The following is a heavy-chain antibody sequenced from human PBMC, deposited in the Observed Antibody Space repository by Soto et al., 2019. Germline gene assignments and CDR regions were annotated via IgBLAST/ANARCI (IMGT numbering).Heavy chain of an antibody. D-gene: IGHD3-3*01. CDR2: INHSGST. J-gene: IGHJ6*02. V-gene: IGHV4-34*01. Sequence: PSETLSLTCAAYGGSFSGYYWSWIRQPPGKGLEWIGEINHSGSTNYNPSLKSRVTISVDTSKNQFSLKLSSVTAADTAVYYCARVRQRFLEWFAHFYYYYGMDVWGQGTTVTVSS. CDR3: ARVRQRFLEWFAHFYYYYGMDV. CDR1: GGSFSGYY.